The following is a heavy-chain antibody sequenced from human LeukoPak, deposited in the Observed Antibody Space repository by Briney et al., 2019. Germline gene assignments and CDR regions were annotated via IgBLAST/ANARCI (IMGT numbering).Heavy chain of an antibody. CDR2: IYYSGST. D-gene: IGHD1-26*01. J-gene: IGHJ4*02. V-gene: IGHV4-39*07. CDR3: ARGKLTLAHSGSYGGGDY. CDR1: GGSISSSSYY. Sequence: SETLPLTCTVSGGSISSSSYYWGWIRQPPGKGLEWIGSIYYSGSTYYNPSLKSRVTISVDTSKNQFSLKLSSVTAADTAVYYCARGKLTLAHSGSYGGGDYWGQGTLVTVSS.